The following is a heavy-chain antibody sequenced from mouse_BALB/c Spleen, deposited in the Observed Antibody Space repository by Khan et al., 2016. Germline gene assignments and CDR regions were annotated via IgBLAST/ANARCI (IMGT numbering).Heavy chain of an antibody. CDR3: ARGGLDY. Sequence: QMQLEESGTELMTPGASVKISCKATGYTFSTYWIEWVKQRPGHGLEWIGEILPGSGDTNYNEKFMGKATITADTSSNTAYMQLSTLTSEDSAAYYCARGGLDYWGQGISVTVSS. J-gene: IGHJ4*01. CDR2: ILPGSGDT. CDR1: GYTFSTYW. V-gene: IGHV1-9*01.